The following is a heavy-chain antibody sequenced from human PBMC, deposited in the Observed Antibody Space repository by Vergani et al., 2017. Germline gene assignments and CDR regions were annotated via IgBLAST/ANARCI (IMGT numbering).Heavy chain of an antibody. J-gene: IGHJ5*02. CDR1: GYTFTSYG. CDR3: AIDPTVLTIFGVVTKNRYNWFDP. V-gene: IGHV1-18*01. Sequence: QVQLVQSGAEVKKPGASVKVSCKASGYTFTSYGISWVRQAPGQGLEWMGWISAYNGNTNYAQKLQGRVTMTTDTSTRTAYMELRSLRSDDTAVYYCAIDPTVLTIFGVVTKNRYNWFDPWGQGTLVTVSS. CDR2: ISAYNGNT. D-gene: IGHD3-3*01.